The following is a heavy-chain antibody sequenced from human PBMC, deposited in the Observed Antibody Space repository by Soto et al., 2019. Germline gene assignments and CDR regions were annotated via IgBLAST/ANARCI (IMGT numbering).Heavy chain of an antibody. CDR3: AGASNFNYAFEY. CDR2: IFSGGMT. J-gene: IGHJ4*02. CDR1: GFTVKGNY. V-gene: IGHV3-53*01. D-gene: IGHD1-7*01. Sequence: QPGGSLRLSCAPPGFTVKGNYVGWARQASGKEVEWVSIIFSGGMTYYADSVKGRFTMSKDISKNTLSLQMNSLRADDTAVYFCAGASNFNYAFEYWGLGTPVTVSS.